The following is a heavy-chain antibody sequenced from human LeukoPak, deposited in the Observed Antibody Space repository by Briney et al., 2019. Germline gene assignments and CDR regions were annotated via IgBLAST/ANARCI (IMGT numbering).Heavy chain of an antibody. V-gene: IGHV1-2*02. CDR1: GYTFTGYY. J-gene: IGHJ4*02. CDR3: ARAPPDYHDSSGYSERPIYYFDY. Sequence: ASVKVSCKASGYTFTGYYMHWVRQAPGPGLEWMGWINPNSGGTNYAQKFQGRVTMTRDTSISTAYMELSRLRSDDTAVYYCARAPPDYHDSSGYSERPIYYFDYWGQGTLVTVSS. D-gene: IGHD3-22*01. CDR2: INPNSGGT.